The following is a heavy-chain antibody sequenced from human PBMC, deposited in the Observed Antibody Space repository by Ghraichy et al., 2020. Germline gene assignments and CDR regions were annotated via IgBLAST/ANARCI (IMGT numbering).Heavy chain of an antibody. CDR3: ARSDIVWWYFDL. J-gene: IGHJ2*01. CDR1: GSTFSTYN. D-gene: IGHD2-21*01. V-gene: IGHV3-21*01. CDR2: ITSSSSPI. Sequence: GGSLRLSCAASGSTFSTYNMNWVRQAPGKRLEWVSSITSSSSPIFYADSVKGRFTISRDDAKNSLYLQMNSLRAEDTAVYYCARSDIVWWYFDLWGRGTLVTVSS.